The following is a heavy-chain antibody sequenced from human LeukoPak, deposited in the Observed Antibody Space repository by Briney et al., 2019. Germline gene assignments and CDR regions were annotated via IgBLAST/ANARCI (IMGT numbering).Heavy chain of an antibody. D-gene: IGHD5/OR15-5a*01. Sequence: GGSLRLSCAASGFSFSSYAMSWVRQAPGKGLEWVSSISRSSATTYYADSVTGRFTISRDNSKNTVYLQLNTRRAEDTGVYYCAKGNRVSRSSWFDYWGQGTLVTVSS. V-gene: IGHV3-23*01. CDR2: ISRSSATT. CDR1: GFSFSSYA. CDR3: AKGNRVSRSSWFDY. J-gene: IGHJ5*01.